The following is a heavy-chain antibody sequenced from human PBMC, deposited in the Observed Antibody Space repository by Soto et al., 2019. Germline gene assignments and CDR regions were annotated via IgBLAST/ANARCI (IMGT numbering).Heavy chain of an antibody. V-gene: IGHV1-3*01. CDR1: VYTINVKV. Sequence: ASVELCCKASVYTINVKVIHCVRQAPGQRLEWMGWINAGNGNTEYSQKFQGRVTITSDTSASTAYMELSSLKSEDTAVYYCARYSGSYRDAFDIWGQGTMVTVSS. CDR2: INAGNGNT. CDR3: ARYSGSYRDAFDI. J-gene: IGHJ3*02. D-gene: IGHD1-26*01.